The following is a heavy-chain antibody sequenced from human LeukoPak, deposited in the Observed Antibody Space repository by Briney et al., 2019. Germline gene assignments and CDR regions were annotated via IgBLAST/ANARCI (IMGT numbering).Heavy chain of an antibody. CDR2: FDPEDGET. D-gene: IGHD6-6*01. Sequence: ASVKVSCKVSGYTLTELSMHWVRQAPGKGLEWMGGFDPEDGETIYARKFQGRVTMTEDTSTDTAYMELSSLRSEDTAVYYCATAQEEYSSSYFDYWGQGTLVTVSS. J-gene: IGHJ4*02. CDR3: ATAQEEYSSSYFDY. V-gene: IGHV1-24*01. CDR1: GYTLTELS.